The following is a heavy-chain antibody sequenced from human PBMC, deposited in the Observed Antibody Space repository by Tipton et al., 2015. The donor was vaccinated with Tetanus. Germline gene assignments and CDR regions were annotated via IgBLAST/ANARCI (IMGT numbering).Heavy chain of an antibody. V-gene: IGHV4-4*07. CDR1: GDSISGYY. J-gene: IGHJ6*02. CDR3: ARMQRYGMDV. CDR2: IYTSEST. D-gene: IGHD6-25*01. Sequence: LRLSCSVSGDSISGYYWSWIRQPAGKGLEWIGRIYTSESTNYNPSLKSRLTMSVDTSKNQFSLRLNSVTAADTAVYYCARMQRYGMDVWGQGTTVTVSS.